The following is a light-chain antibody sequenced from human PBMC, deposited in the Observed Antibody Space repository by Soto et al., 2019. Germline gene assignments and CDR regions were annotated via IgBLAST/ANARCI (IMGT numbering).Light chain of an antibody. CDR3: QQTYGSLFT. J-gene: IGKJ2*01. CDR1: QNIGTY. CDR2: GAS. Sequence: IEMTQSPSSLSASIGERVTITCRASQNIGTYLNWHQQRPGEAPKVLIFGASKLLSGVPSMFSGSGSGTEFALTITSLQREDSATYYCQQTYGSLFTLAQGNKLEV. V-gene: IGKV1-39*01.